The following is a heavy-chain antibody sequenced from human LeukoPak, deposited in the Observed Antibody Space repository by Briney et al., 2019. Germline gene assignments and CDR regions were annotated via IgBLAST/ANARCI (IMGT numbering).Heavy chain of an antibody. CDR3: ARVGSYGDYGDY. CDR1: GFTFSSYS. CDR2: ISPSSSTI. D-gene: IGHD4-17*01. Sequence: GGSLRLSCAASGFTFSSYSMNWVRQAPGKGLEWVSYISPSSSTIYYADSVKGRFTISRDNAKNSLYLQMNSLRAEDTTVYYCARVGSYGDYGDYWGQGTLVTVSS. V-gene: IGHV3-48*01. J-gene: IGHJ4*02.